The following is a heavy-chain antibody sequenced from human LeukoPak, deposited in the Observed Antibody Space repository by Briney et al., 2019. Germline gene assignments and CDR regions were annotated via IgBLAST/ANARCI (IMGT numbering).Heavy chain of an antibody. Sequence: PGGSLRLSCATSGFTFRNYVMNWVRQAPGKGLEWVSYISSSSTPIYYPDSVKGRFTISRDNAKNSLYLQMNSLRAEDTAVYYCAKDPDCTSGVCYTFFDYWGQGTLVTVSS. J-gene: IGHJ4*02. D-gene: IGHD2-8*01. CDR3: AKDPDCTSGVCYTFFDY. V-gene: IGHV3-48*01. CDR1: GFTFRNYV. CDR2: ISSSSTPI.